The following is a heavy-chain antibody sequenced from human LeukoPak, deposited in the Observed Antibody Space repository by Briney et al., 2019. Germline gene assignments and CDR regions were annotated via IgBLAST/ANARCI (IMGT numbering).Heavy chain of an antibody. V-gene: IGHV4-59*01. D-gene: IGHD3-3*01. CDR1: GGSISSYY. Sequence: PSETLSLTCTASGGSISSYYWSWIRQPPGKGLEWIGYIYYSGSTNYNPSLKSRVTISVDTSKNQFSLKLSSVTAADTAVYYCARVAIFADYYGMDVWGQGTTVTVSS. J-gene: IGHJ6*02. CDR3: ARVAIFADYYGMDV. CDR2: IYYSGST.